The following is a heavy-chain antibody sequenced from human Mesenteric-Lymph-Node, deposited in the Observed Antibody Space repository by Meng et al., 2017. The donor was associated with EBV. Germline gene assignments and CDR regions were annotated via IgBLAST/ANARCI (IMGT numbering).Heavy chain of an antibody. CDR2: VNGDETST. Sequence: EVQLVESGGALVQPGGSLRLSCAASGLTFSNYWMHWVRQVPGKGLLWVSRVNGDETSTTYADSVRGRFTISRDNAKNTLYLQMNNLRAEDTAVYYCATYSDFWSGALGIWGQGTLVTVSS. D-gene: IGHD3-3*01. CDR1: GLTFSNYW. V-gene: IGHV3-74*01. CDR3: ATYSDFWSGALGI. J-gene: IGHJ4*02.